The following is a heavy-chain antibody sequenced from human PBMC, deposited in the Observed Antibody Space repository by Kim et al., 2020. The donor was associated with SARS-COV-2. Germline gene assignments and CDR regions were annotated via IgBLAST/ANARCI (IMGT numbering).Heavy chain of an antibody. CDR3: AGDSDWSPYDY. Sequence: EKKYVDAVKGRFIISRDHAKNSLYLHMAGLGAEDTAVYYCAGDSDWSPYDYWGQGTLVTVSS. V-gene: IGHV3-7*01. J-gene: IGHJ4*02. D-gene: IGHD1-1*01. CDR2: EK.